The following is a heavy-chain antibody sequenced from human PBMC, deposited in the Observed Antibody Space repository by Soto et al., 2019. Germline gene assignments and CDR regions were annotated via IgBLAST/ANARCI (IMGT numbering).Heavy chain of an antibody. CDR2: ISSSSTI. D-gene: IGHD6-19*01. V-gene: IGHV3-48*01. CDR3: ARDRGSGWTFDY. J-gene: IGHJ4*02. CDR1: GFTFSTYS. Sequence: EVQLVESGGALVQPGGSLRLSCAASGFTFSTYSMNWVRQAPGKGLEWVSSISSSSTIYYADSVKGRFTISRDNVQNSLYLQMHSLRAEDTAVYYCARDRGSGWTFDYWGQGTLVTVSS.